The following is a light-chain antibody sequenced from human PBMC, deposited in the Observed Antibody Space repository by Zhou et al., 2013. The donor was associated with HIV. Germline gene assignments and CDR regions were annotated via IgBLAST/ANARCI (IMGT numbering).Light chain of an antibody. Sequence: EIMLTQSPGTLSLSPGVRATLSCRASQSVTSSYLAWYQQKPGQAPRLLIYGASSRATGIPDRISGSGSGTDFTLTISRLEPEDFAVYYCQQYGKLDVLSFGG. V-gene: IGKV3-20*01. CDR1: QSVTSSY. J-gene: IGKJ4*01. CDR3: QQYGKLDVLS. CDR2: GAS.